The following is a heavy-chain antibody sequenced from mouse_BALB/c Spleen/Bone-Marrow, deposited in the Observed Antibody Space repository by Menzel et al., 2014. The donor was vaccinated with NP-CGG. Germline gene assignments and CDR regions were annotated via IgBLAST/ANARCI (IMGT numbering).Heavy chain of an antibody. CDR3: ARWEYYAMDY. CDR2: IDPANGNT. D-gene: IGHD4-1*01. Sequence: EVQLQQSGAELVKPGASVKLSCTASGFNIKDTYMHWVKQRPEQGLEWIGRIDPANGNTKYDPKFQGKATITADTSSNIAYLQLSSLTSEDTAVYYCARWEYYAMDYGGQGTSGTVSS. CDR1: GFNIKDTY. J-gene: IGHJ4*01. V-gene: IGHV14-3*02.